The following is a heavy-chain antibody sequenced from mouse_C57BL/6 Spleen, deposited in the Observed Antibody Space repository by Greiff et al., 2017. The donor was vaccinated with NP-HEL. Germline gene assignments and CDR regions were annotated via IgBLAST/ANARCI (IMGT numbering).Heavy chain of an antibody. Sequence: QVQLQQSGAELVRPGTSMKMSCKASGYTFTNYWIGWAKQRPGHGLEWIGDIYPGGGYTNYNEKFKGKATLTADKSSSTAYMQFSSLTSEDSAIYYCARREDGYEGDAMDYWGQGTSVTVSS. V-gene: IGHV1-63*01. CDR1: GYTFTNYW. CDR3: ARREDGYEGDAMDY. CDR2: IYPGGGYT. D-gene: IGHD2-2*01. J-gene: IGHJ4*01.